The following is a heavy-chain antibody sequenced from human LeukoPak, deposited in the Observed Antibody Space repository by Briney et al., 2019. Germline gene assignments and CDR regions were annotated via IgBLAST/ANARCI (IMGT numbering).Heavy chain of an antibody. CDR1: GFTFSSYS. D-gene: IGHD5-24*01. CDR2: ITSSSRYI. CDR3: ARDRDGYNFDY. Sequence: GGSLRLSCAASGFTFSSYSINRVRQAPGKGLEWVSSITSSSRYIYYADSVKGRFTISRDNAKNSLYLQMNSLRAEDTAVYYCARDRDGYNFDYWGQGTLVTVSS. J-gene: IGHJ4*02. V-gene: IGHV3-21*01.